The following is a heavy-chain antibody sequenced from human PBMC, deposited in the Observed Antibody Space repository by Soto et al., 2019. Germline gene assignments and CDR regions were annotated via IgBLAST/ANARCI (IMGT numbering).Heavy chain of an antibody. J-gene: IGHJ6*02. V-gene: IGHV3-30*18. CDR3: AKDFRVSGSHYGTLNYYYGMDV. CDR2: ISYDGYLK. Sequence: PGGSLRLSCAASGFTFNTYGMQWVRHDPGKGLERVAVISYDGYLKYYVDAVKGRFTVARDNSKNTLFLEMNSLRVEDTAVYFCAKDFRVSGSHYGTLNYYYGMDVWGQGTTVTVS. D-gene: IGHD3-10*01. CDR1: GFTFNTYG.